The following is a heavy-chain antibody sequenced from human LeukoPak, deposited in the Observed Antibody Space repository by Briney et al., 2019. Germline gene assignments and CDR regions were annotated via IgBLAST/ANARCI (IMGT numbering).Heavy chain of an antibody. CDR1: GFTFSSYD. CDR3: ANGRGSSTWYFDY. Sequence: GGSLRLSCAASGFTFSSYDMHWVRQAPGMGLEWVAVIWYDGTIKYYADSVKGRFTISRDNSKNTLYLQMNSLRAEDTAVYYCANGRGSSTWYFDYWCQGTLVTVSS. J-gene: IGHJ4*02. V-gene: IGHV3-33*06. CDR2: IWYDGTIK. D-gene: IGHD6-13*01.